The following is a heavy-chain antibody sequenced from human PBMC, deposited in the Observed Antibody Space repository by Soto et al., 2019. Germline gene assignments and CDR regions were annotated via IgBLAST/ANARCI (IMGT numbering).Heavy chain of an antibody. D-gene: IGHD6-19*01. Sequence: QVQLVQSGAEVKKPGSSMKVSCKASRGSFSSYAINWVRQAPGQGLEWVGGIIPIFGTVKYPQKFQGRVTITADESTSTAYMELSSLRSEDTAVYYCARSRITYTSCWPLRDAFEIWGQGSMVSVSS. CDR3: ARSRITYTSCWPLRDAFEI. V-gene: IGHV1-69*01. J-gene: IGHJ3*02. CDR2: IIPIFGTV. CDR1: RGSFSSYA.